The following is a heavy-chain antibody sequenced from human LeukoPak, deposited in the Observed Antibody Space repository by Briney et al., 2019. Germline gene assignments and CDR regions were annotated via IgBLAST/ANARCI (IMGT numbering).Heavy chain of an antibody. CDR3: AKGSKATVTKAYYFDY. CDR1: GFTFSSYA. CDR2: ISGSGGST. Sequence: PGGSLRLSCAASGFTFSSYAMSWVRQAPGEGLEWVSAISGSGGSTYYADSVKGRFTISRDNSKNTLYLQMNSLRAEDTAVYYCAKGSKATVTKAYYFDYWGQGTLVTVSS. D-gene: IGHD4-17*01. J-gene: IGHJ4*02. V-gene: IGHV3-23*01.